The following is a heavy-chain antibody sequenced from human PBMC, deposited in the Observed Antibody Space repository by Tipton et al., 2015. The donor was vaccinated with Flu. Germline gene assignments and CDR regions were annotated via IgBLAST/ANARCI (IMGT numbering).Heavy chain of an antibody. V-gene: IGHV4-59*01. J-gene: IGHJ5*02. Sequence: TLSLTCIVSGGSISGYYWSWIRQPPGKGLEWIGYVYYSGSTNYNPSLKSRVTISVDTSKKQFSLKLSSVTAADTAVYFCARGDYSNYVSEPKNWFDPWGQGILVTVSS. CDR2: VYYSGST. CDR3: ARGDYSNYVSEPKNWFDP. D-gene: IGHD4-11*01. CDR1: GGSISGYY.